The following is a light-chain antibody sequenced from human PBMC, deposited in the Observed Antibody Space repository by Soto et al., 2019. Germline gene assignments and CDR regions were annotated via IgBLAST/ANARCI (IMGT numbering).Light chain of an antibody. J-gene: IGKJ4*01. CDR2: DAS. CDR3: QQGGS. V-gene: IGKV3-11*01. CDR1: QSVSTY. Sequence: EIVLTQSPATLSLSPGEGATLSCRASQSVSTYLAWYQQKPGQAPRLLIYDASNRATGIPARFSGSGSGTDFTLTISSLEPDDFAVYYCQQGGSFGGGTKVEIK.